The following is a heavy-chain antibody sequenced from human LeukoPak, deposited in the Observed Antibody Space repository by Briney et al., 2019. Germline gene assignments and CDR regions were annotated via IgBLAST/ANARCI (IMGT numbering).Heavy chain of an antibody. CDR1: GFTFSSSW. CDR3: ARSASSGSYYPYYYYGMDV. Sequence: GGSLRLSCVDSGFTFSSSWMSWVRQAPGKGLVWVSRINSDGTYAHYVDSVKGRFTISRDNARNTLYLQMNSLRAEDTAVYYCARSASSGSYYPYYYYGMDVWGQGTTVTVSS. CDR2: INSDGTYA. V-gene: IGHV3-74*01. J-gene: IGHJ6*02. D-gene: IGHD1-26*01.